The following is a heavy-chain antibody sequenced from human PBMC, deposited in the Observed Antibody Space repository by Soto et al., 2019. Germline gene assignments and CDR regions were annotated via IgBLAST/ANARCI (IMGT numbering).Heavy chain of an antibody. Sequence: EVQLVESGGGLVQPGGSLRLSCAASGFTFSSYEMNWVRQAPGKGLEWVSYISSSGSTIYYAHSVKGRFTISRDNAKNSLYLQMNSLRAEDTAVYYCARYPDGGYGNAKNYFDYWGQGTLVTVSS. CDR2: ISSSGSTI. CDR1: GFTFSSYE. V-gene: IGHV3-48*03. J-gene: IGHJ4*02. CDR3: ARYPDGGYGNAKNYFDY. D-gene: IGHD5-18*01.